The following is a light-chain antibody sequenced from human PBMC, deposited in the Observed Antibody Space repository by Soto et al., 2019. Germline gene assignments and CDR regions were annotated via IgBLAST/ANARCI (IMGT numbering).Light chain of an antibody. Sequence: QSALTQPASVSGSPGQSITISCIGTNSDVGGYDFVSWYQQHPGKAPKLLIYEVSNRPSGVSNRFSGSKSGNTASLTISGLQAEDEADYYCCSYAGSSTYVFGTGTKLTVL. CDR3: CSYAGSSTYV. CDR1: NSDVGGYDF. CDR2: EVS. J-gene: IGLJ1*01. V-gene: IGLV2-23*02.